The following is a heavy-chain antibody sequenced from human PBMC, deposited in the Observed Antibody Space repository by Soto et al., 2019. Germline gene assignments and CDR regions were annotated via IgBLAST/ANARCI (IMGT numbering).Heavy chain of an antibody. V-gene: IGHV3-33*08. J-gene: IGHJ4*02. CDR2: IWYDGSNK. Sequence: GGSLRLSCAASGFTFSSYGMHWVRQAPGKGLEWVAVIWYDGSNKYYADSVKGRFTISRDNSKNTLYLQMNSLRAEDTAVYYCARDGLSRIDGFDYWGQGTLVTVSS. D-gene: IGHD2-15*01. CDR3: ARDGLSRIDGFDY. CDR1: GFTFSSYG.